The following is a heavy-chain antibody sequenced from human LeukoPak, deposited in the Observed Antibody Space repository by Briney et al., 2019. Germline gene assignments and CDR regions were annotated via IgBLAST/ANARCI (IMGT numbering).Heavy chain of an antibody. CDR2: INTDGSDR. CDR1: GFTFSSNY. J-gene: IGHJ4*02. V-gene: IGHV3-74*03. D-gene: IGHD3-10*01. Sequence: GGSLRLSCAASGFTFSSNYMHWVRQAPGKGLVWVSRINTDGSDRTHADFVKGRFTISRNNAKNTLYLEMNSLRAEDTAVYYCARALRSPGDSGLDYWGQGALVTVSS. CDR3: ARALRSPGDSGLDY.